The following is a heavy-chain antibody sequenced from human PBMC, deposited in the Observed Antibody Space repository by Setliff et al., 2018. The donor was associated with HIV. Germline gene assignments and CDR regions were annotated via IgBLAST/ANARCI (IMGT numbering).Heavy chain of an antibody. Sequence: SETLSLTCTVSGGSISSYYWSWIRQPPGKGLEWIGYIYYSGSTNYNPSLKSRVTISVDTSKNQFSLKLSSVTAADTAVYYCARDFTGSGWYGNYYYGMDVWVPETLLVTVSS. CDR2: IYYSGST. CDR3: ARDFTGSGWYGNYYYGMDV. CDR1: GGSISSYY. J-gene: IGHJ6*02. V-gene: IGHV4-59*01. D-gene: IGHD6-19*01.